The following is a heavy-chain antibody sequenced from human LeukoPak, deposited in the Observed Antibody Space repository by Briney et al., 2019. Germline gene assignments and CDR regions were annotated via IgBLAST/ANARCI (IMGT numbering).Heavy chain of an antibody. J-gene: IGHJ4*02. CDR3: ASKPGLWFGETTFDY. CDR2: IYYSGST. Sequence: SQTLSLTCTVSGGSISSGSYYWGWIRQPPGKGLEWIGSIYYSGSTYYNPSLKSRVTISVDTSKNQFSLKLSSVTAADTAVYYCASKPGLWFGETTFDYWGQGTLVTVSS. V-gene: IGHV4-39*07. D-gene: IGHD3-10*01. CDR1: GGSISSGSYY.